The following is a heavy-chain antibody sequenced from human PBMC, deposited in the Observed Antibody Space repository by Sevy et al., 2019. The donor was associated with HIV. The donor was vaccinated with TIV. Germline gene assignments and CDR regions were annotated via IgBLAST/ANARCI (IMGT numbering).Heavy chain of an antibody. CDR2: IIPIFGTA. CDR1: GGTFSSYA. J-gene: IGHJ6*02. V-gene: IGHV1-69*13. CDR3: AGVGYCSSTSCPHYYYGMDV. D-gene: IGHD2-2*01. Sequence: ASVKVSCKASGGTFSSYAISWVRQAPGQGLEWMGGIIPIFGTANYAQKFQGRVTITADESTSTAYMELSSLRSEDTAVYYCAGVGYCSSTSCPHYYYGMDVWGQGTTVTVSS.